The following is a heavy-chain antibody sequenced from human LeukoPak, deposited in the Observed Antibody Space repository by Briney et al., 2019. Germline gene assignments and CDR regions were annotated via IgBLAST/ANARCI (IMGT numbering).Heavy chain of an antibody. CDR1: GGSISSSSYY. CDR3: ARVSGGGKTGTPDY. CDR2: IYYSGST. J-gene: IGHJ4*02. V-gene: IGHV4-39*01. Sequence: SQTLSLTCTVSGGSISSSSYYWGWIRQPPGKGLEWIGSIYYSGSTYYNPSLKSRVTISVDTSKNQFSLKLSSVTAADTAVYYCARVSGGGKTGTPDYWGQGTLVTVSS. D-gene: IGHD1-1*01.